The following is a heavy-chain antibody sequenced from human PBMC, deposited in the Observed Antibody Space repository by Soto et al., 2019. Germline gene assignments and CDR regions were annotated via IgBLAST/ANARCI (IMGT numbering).Heavy chain of an antibody. CDR2: LIPIFGTA. CDR1: GGTFSSYA. V-gene: IGHV1-69*06. CDR3: ARDFSSSSAFDI. D-gene: IGHD6-6*01. J-gene: IGHJ3*02. Sequence: QVQLVQSGAEVKKPGSSVKVSCKASGGTFSSYAISWVRQAPGQGLEWMGGLIPIFGTANYAQKFQGRATITADKSTRTAYMELSSLRSEETAVYYCARDFSSSSAFDIWGQGTMVTVSS.